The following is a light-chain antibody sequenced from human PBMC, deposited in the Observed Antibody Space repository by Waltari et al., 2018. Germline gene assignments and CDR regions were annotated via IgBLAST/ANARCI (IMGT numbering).Light chain of an antibody. Sequence: IQLTQSPSTLSASVGVRVTLTYRASQSISSWMAWYQQKPGKAPKLLIYKASSLESAVPSRFSRSGSETEFTLTISSLQPDDFATYYCQQYKSYSWTFGQGTKVEIK. J-gene: IGKJ1*01. CDR1: QSISSW. CDR3: QQYKSYSWT. V-gene: IGKV1-5*03. CDR2: KAS.